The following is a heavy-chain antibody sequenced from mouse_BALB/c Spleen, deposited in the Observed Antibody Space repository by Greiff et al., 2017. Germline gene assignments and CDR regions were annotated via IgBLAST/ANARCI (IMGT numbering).Heavy chain of an antibody. CDR1: GFTFNTYA. Sequence: EVKLVESGGGLVQPKGSLKLSCAASGFTFNTYAMNWVRQAPGKGLEWVARIRSKSNNYATYYADSVKDRFTISRDDSQSMLYLQMNNLKTEDTAMYYCARGDYAMDYWGQGTSVTVSS. J-gene: IGHJ4*01. V-gene: IGHV10-1*02. CDR2: IRSKSNNYAT. CDR3: ARGDYAMDY.